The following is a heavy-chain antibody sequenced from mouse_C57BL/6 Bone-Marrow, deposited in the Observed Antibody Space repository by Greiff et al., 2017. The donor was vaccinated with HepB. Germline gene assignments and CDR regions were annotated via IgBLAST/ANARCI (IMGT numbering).Heavy chain of an antibody. D-gene: IGHD1-1*01. CDR1: GFTFSDYE. V-gene: IGHV5-17*01. CDR2: ISSGSSTI. CDR3: AREDYYGSSYFDY. J-gene: IGHJ2*01. Sequence: EVMLVESGGGLVKPGGSLKLSCAASGFTFSDYEMHWVRQAPEKGLEWVAYISSGSSTIYYADTVKGRFTISRDNAKNTLFLQMTSLRSEDTAMYYCAREDYYGSSYFDYWGQGTTLTVSS.